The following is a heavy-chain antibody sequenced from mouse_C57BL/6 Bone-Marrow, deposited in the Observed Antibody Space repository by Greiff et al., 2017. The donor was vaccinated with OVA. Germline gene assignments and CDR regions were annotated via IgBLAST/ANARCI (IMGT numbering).Heavy chain of an antibody. CDR3: ESDGGGGSGYVRDY. CDR2: FYPGSGSI. CDR1: GYTFTEYT. J-gene: IGHJ4*01. V-gene: IGHV1-62-2*01. D-gene: IGHD3-2*02. Sequence: VQLQQSGAELVKPGASVKLSCKASGYTFTEYTIHWVKQRSGQGLEWIGWFYPGSGSIKYNEKFKDKAPLTADKSSSTVYMELSRLTSEDSAVSVYESDGGGGSGYVRDYWGQGTSVTVSS.